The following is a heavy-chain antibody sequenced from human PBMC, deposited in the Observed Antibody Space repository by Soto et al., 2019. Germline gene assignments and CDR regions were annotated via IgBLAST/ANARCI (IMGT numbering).Heavy chain of an antibody. CDR2: INHSGTT. Sequence: QVQLQQWGAGLLKPSETLSLTCAVYGGSFSGYFWSWIRQPPGKGLEWIGEINHSGTTNYNPSLKSPATISVDTSKNQFSLNVNSLTAADTAIYYWARGPLWFGESWGQGTLVTVSS. J-gene: IGHJ4*02. CDR3: ARGPLWFGES. V-gene: IGHV4-34*02. D-gene: IGHD3-10*01. CDR1: GGSFSGYF.